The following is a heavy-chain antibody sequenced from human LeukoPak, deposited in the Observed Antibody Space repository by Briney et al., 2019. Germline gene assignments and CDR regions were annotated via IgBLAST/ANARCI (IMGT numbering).Heavy chain of an antibody. V-gene: IGHV1-2*02. J-gene: IGHJ4*02. CDR1: GYTFTGYY. CDR3: ARDRSGWYRPFDY. Sequence: SVKVSCKASGYTFTGYYMHWVRQAPGQGLEWMGWINPNSGGTNYAQKFQGRVTMTRDTSISTAYMELSRLRSDDTAVYYCARDRSGWYRPFDYWGQGTLVTASS. D-gene: IGHD6-19*01. CDR2: INPNSGGT.